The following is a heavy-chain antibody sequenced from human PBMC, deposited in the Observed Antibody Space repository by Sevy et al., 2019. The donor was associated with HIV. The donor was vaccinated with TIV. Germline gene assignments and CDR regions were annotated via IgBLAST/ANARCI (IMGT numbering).Heavy chain of an antibody. J-gene: IGHJ6*02. CDR1: GFTFITYD. Sequence: GGSLRLSCAASGFTFITYDMHWVRHVTGKGLEWVSGVGPAGDTFYPGAVKGRFTISRENAKNSLYLQMNNLGARDTAEYYCTRSGGYSDYGMDVWGQGTTVTVSS. CDR3: TRSGGYSDYGMDV. CDR2: VGPAGDT. V-gene: IGHV3-13*01. D-gene: IGHD5-12*01.